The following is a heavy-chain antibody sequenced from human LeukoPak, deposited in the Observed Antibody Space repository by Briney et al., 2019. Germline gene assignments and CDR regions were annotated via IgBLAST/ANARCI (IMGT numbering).Heavy chain of an antibody. CDR2: IYYSGST. V-gene: IGHV4-59*01. CDR3: ARSERYSSGWYFYFDY. D-gene: IGHD6-19*01. CDR1: GGSISTYY. J-gene: IGHJ4*02. Sequence: SETLSLTCTVSGGSISTYYWSWIRQPPGKGLEWIGYIYYSGSTNYNPSLKSRVTISIDTSKDQFSLNLSSVTAADTAVYYCARSERYSSGWYFYFDYWGQGTLVTVSS.